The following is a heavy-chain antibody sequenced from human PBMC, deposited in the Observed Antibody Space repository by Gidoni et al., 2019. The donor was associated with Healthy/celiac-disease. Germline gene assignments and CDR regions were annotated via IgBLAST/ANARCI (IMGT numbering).Heavy chain of an antibody. D-gene: IGHD2-21*02. Sequence: QVQLVESGGGVVQPGRSLRLSCAASVFTFRSSGIHWVRQAPGKGLEWVAVISYDGSNKYYADSVKGRFTISRDKSKNTLYLQMNSLRAEDTAVYYCAKGFGRGLMVTAIRRAFDIWGQGTMVTVSS. CDR1: VFTFRSSG. CDR2: ISYDGSNK. J-gene: IGHJ3*02. CDR3: AKGFGRGLMVTAIRRAFDI. V-gene: IGHV3-30*18.